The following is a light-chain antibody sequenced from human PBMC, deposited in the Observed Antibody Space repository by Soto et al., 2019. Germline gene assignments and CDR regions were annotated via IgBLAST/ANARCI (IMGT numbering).Light chain of an antibody. Sequence: QSALTQPASVSGSPGQSITLSCAGTSSDIGAHNFVSWYQHHPGKAPTLIIYEVTKWPSGVSTRFSGSKAGNTASLTISGLQAEDEADYYCNSYTSSRTVVFGGGTKLTVL. CDR1: SSDIGAHNF. J-gene: IGLJ2*01. CDR2: EVT. V-gene: IGLV2-14*01. CDR3: NSYTSSRTVV.